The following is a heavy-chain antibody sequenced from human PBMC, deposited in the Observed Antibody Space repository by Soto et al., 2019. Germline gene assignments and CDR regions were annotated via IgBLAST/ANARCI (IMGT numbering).Heavy chain of an antibody. CDR2: IYSGGST. CDR1: GFTVSSNY. CDR3: ARDWPQVGATGDAFDI. V-gene: IGHV3-66*01. J-gene: IGHJ3*02. Sequence: GGSLRLSCAASGFTVSSNYMSWVRQAPGKGLEWVSVIYSGGSTYYADSVKGRFTISRDNSKNTLYLQMNSLRAEDTAVYYCARDWPQVGATGDAFDIWGQGTMVTVSS. D-gene: IGHD1-26*01.